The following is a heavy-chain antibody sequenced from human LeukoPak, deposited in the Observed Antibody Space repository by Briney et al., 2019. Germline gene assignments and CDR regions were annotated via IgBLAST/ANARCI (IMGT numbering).Heavy chain of an antibody. D-gene: IGHD6-13*01. CDR3: ASGREDSSSWLRYWFDP. CDR1: GGSISSYY. V-gene: IGHV4-59*01. J-gene: IGHJ5*02. CDR2: VHHSGRT. Sequence: SETLSLTCVVSGGSISSYYWSWIRQPPGKGLEWIGYVHHSGRTNYNPSLKSRVTISVDTSKNQFSLKMSSVTAADTAVYSCASGREDSSSWLRYWFDPWGQGTLVTVSS.